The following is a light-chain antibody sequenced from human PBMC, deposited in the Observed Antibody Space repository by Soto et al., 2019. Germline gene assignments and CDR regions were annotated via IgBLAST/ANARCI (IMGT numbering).Light chain of an antibody. CDR1: SSDVGGYNY. V-gene: IGLV2-8*01. CDR3: CSYAGTVAYV. CDR2: EVT. Sequence: QSALTQPPSASGSPGQSVTISCTGTSSDVGGYNYVSWYQQYPGRAPKLMIYEVTKRPSGVPDRFSGSKSGNTASLTVSGLQAEDEADYFCCSYAGTVAYVFGTGTKVTV. J-gene: IGLJ1*01.